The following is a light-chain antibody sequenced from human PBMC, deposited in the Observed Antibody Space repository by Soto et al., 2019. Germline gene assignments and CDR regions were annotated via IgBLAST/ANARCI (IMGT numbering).Light chain of an antibody. CDR3: QQRSXWPPLT. J-gene: IGKJ4*01. CDR2: DAS. Sequence: EIVLTQSPATLSLSPGERATLSCRASQSVSSYLAWYQQKPGQAPRLLIYDASNRATGIPARFSGSGSGTDFTLTISSLEPEDFAXXYCQQRSXWPPLTFGGGTKVEIK. CDR1: QSVSSY. V-gene: IGKV3-11*01.